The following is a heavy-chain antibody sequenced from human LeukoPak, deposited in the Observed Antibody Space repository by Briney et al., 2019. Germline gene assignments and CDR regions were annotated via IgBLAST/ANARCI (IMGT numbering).Heavy chain of an antibody. CDR3: ARDFRIVATTRYYFDY. CDR1: GYTFTSYY. V-gene: IGHV1-46*01. CDR2: INPSGGST. J-gene: IGHJ4*02. Sequence: ASVEVSCKASGYTFTSYYMHWVRQAPGQGLEWMGIINPSGGSTSYAQKFQGRVTMTRDMSTSTVYMELSSLRSEDTAVYYCARDFRIVATTRYYFDYWGQGTLVTVSS. D-gene: IGHD5-12*01.